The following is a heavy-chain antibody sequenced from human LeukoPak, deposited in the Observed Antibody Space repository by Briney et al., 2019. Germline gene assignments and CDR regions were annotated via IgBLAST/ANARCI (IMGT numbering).Heavy chain of an antibody. Sequence: PGGSLRLSCAASGFTGFTFSSYWMSSARQAPVKGLAWLANIKQDGGEKYHVDSVKSRFTISGANAKSTVYLHMNSLKGEDTAVYYCGRGVTSAYQIAYFDYWGQGTLVTVSS. CDR1: GFTGFTFSSYW. CDR2: IKQDGGEK. D-gene: IGHD2-21*01. V-gene: IGHV3-7*05. CDR3: GRGVTSAYQIAYFDY. J-gene: IGHJ4*02.